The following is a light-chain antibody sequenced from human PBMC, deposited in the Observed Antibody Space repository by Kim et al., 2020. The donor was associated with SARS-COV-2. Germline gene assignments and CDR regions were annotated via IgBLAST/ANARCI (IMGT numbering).Light chain of an antibody. Sequence: SVKLTCTLSSGHSSYIIAWHQQQPGKAPRYLMKLEGSGTYYKGSGVPDRFSGSSSGADRYRTISNLQSEDEADYYCQTWDSNTRVFGGGTQLTVL. CDR3: QTWDSNTRV. V-gene: IGLV4-60*03. CDR2: LEGSGTY. J-gene: IGLJ3*02. CDR1: SGHSSYI.